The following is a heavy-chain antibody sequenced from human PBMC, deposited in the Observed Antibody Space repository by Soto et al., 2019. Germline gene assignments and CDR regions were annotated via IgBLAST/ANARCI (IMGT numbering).Heavy chain of an antibody. CDR1: GGTFSSYT. D-gene: IGHD6-13*01. J-gene: IGHJ4*02. V-gene: IGHV1-69*02. CDR3: ARQTAADPYYFDY. Sequence: ASVKVSCKASGGTFSSYTISWVRQAPGQGLEWMGRIIPILGIANYAQKFQGRVTITADKSTSTAYMELSSLRSEDTAVYYCARQTAADPYYFDYWGQGTLVTVSS. CDR2: IIPILGIA.